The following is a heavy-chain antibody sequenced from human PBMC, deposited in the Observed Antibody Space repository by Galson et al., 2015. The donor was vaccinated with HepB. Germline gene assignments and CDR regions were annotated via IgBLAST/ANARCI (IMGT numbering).Heavy chain of an antibody. D-gene: IGHD3-10*01. J-gene: IGHJ6*02. CDR2: IIPILGIA. CDR3: ARVYVPHHYGSGSYSTRDYYYYYGMDV. V-gene: IGHV1-69*02. CDR1: GGTFSSYT. Sequence: SVKVSCKASGGTFSSYTISWVRQAPGQGLEWMGRIIPILGIANYAQKFQGRVTITADKSTSTAYMELSSLRSEDTAVYYCARVYVPHHYGSGSYSTRDYYYYYGMDVWGQGTTVTVSS.